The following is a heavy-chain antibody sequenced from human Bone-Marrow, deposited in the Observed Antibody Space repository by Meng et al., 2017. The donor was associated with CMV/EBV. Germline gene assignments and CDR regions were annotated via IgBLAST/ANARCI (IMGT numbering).Heavy chain of an antibody. Sequence: GGSLRLSCAASGFTFSDYYMNWVRQAPGKGLEWVSSISSSSTIYYADSVKGRFTISRDNAKNSLYLQMNSLRAEDTTVYYCAREDGGNKGRGIRLWGQGPRVTCSS. J-gene: IGHJ4*02. V-gene: IGHV3-69-1*01. D-gene: IGHD4-23*01. CDR1: GFTFSDYY. CDR3: AREDGGNKGRGIRL. CDR2: ISSSSTI.